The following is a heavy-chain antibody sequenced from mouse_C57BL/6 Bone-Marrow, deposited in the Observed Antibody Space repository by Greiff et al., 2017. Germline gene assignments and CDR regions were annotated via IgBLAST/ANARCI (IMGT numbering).Heavy chain of an antibody. V-gene: IGHV5-4*01. CDR2: ISDGGSYT. CDR1: GFTFSSYA. D-gene: IGHD2-2*01. CDR3: ARGGYDVDY. J-gene: IGHJ2*01. Sequence: EVHLVESGGGLVKPGGSLKLSCAASGFTFSSYAMSWVRQTPEKRLEWVATISDGGSYTYYPDNVKGRFTISRDNAKNNLYLQMSHLKAEDTAMYYCARGGYDVDYWGQGTTLTVSS.